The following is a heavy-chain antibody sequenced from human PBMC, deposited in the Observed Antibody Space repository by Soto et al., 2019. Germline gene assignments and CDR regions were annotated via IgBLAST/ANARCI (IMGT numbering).Heavy chain of an antibody. CDR2: IYYSGST. Sequence: SETLSLTCTVSGGSISSGDYYWSWIRQPPGKGLEWIGYIYYSGSTYYNPSLKSRVTISVDTSKNQFSLKLSSVTAADTAVYYCARVPSQYSSSSLAFDPWGQGTLVTVSS. CDR3: ARVPSQYSSSSLAFDP. J-gene: IGHJ5*02. V-gene: IGHV4-30-4*01. CDR1: GGSISSGDYY. D-gene: IGHD6-6*01.